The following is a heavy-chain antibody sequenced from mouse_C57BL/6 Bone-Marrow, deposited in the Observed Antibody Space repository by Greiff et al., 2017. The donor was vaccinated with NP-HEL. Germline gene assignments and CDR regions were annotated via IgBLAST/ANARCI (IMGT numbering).Heavy chain of an antibody. D-gene: IGHD1-1*01. CDR2: IDPSDSET. Sequence: QVQLQQPGAELVRPGSSVKLSCKASGYTFTSYWMHWVKQRPIQGLEWIGNIDPSDSETHYNQKFKDKATLTVDKSSSTAYMQISSLTSEDSAVYYCARGYYGSRYFDYWGQGTTLTVSS. CDR3: ARGYYGSRYFDY. V-gene: IGHV1-52*01. J-gene: IGHJ2*01. CDR1: GYTFTSYW.